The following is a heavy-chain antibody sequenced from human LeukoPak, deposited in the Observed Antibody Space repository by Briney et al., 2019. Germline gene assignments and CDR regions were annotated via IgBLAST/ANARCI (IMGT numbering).Heavy chain of an antibody. V-gene: IGHV1-2*02. D-gene: IGHD3-10*01. Sequence: GASVKVSCKASGYTFTCYYMHWVRQAPGQGLEWMGWINPNTGGTNYAQKFQGRVTMTRDTSISTAYMELSRLRSDDTAVYYCARDFGELFGMDVWGKGTTVTVSS. CDR1: GYTFTCYY. CDR2: INPNTGGT. CDR3: ARDFGELFGMDV. J-gene: IGHJ6*04.